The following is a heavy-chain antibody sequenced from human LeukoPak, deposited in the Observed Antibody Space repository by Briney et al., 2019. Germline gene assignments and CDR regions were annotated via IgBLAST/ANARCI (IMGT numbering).Heavy chain of an antibody. V-gene: IGHV4-59*01. Sequence: PSETLSLTCTVSGGSISSYYWSWIRQPPGKGLEWIGYIYYSGSTNYNPSLKSRVTISVDTSKNQFSLKLSSVTAADTAVYYCARAFGYSYGSYFDYWGQGTLVTASS. J-gene: IGHJ4*02. CDR1: GGSISSYY. CDR3: ARAFGYSYGSYFDY. D-gene: IGHD5-18*01. CDR2: IYYSGST.